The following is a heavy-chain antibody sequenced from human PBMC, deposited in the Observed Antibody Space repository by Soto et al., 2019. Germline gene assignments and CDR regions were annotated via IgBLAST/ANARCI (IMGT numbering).Heavy chain of an antibody. V-gene: IGHV4-59*01. D-gene: IGHD3-10*01. J-gene: IGHJ6*02. Sequence: QVQLQESGPGLVKPSETLSLTCTVSGDSISRYYRSWIRLSPGKGLEWLGYIYYSGETNYNPSVKSRVTISVDRTKNQFSLKLSSVTAADTAVYYCARDQGGEFLKGSGMDVWGQGTTVTVSS. CDR1: GDSISRYY. CDR3: ARDQGGEFLKGSGMDV. CDR2: IYYSGET.